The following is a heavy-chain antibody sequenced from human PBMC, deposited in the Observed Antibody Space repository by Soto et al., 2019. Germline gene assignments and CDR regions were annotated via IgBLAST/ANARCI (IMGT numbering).Heavy chain of an antibody. J-gene: IGHJ5*02. CDR3: ARVLPHCSSTSCPPGPWFDP. Sequence: ASVKVSCKASGYTFTSYAMHWVRQAPGQRLEWMGWINAGNGNTKYSQKFQGRVTITRDTSASTAYMELSSLRSEDTAVYYCARVLPHCSSTSCPPGPWFDPWGQGTLVTVSS. CDR2: INAGNGNT. CDR1: GYTFTSYA. D-gene: IGHD2-2*01. V-gene: IGHV1-3*01.